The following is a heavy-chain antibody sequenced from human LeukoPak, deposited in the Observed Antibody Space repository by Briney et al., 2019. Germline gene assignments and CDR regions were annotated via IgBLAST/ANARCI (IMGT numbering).Heavy chain of an antibody. V-gene: IGHV3-7*01. CDR3: ARDRYYDSSGYSEFDY. CDR1: GFTFSSYW. J-gene: IGHJ4*02. Sequence: GGSLRLSCAASGFTFSSYWMSWVRQAPGKGLEWVANIKQDGSEKYYVDSVKGRFTISRDNAKNSLYLQMNSLRAEDTAVYHCARDRYYDSSGYSEFDYWGQGTLDTVSS. D-gene: IGHD3-22*01. CDR2: IKQDGSEK.